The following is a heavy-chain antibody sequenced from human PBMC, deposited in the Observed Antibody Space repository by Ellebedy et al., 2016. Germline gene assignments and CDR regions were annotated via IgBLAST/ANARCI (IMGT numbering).Heavy chain of an antibody. CDR2: IIPIFGTA. Sequence: SVKVSXKASGGTFSRYAFSWVRQAPGQGLEWMGGIIPIFGTANYAQNFQGRVTITADESTSTVYMELSGLRSEDTAVYYCARDRWELLRGGFDYWGQGTLVTVSS. V-gene: IGHV1-69*13. CDR1: GGTFSRYA. D-gene: IGHD1-26*01. J-gene: IGHJ4*02. CDR3: ARDRWELLRGGFDY.